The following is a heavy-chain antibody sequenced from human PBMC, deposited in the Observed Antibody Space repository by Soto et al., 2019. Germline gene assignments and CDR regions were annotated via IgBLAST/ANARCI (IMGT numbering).Heavy chain of an antibody. CDR3: ARIDDILTGYPNWFDP. CDR1: GGSISSGGYY. V-gene: IGHV4-31*03. Sequence: QVQLQESGPGLVKPSQTLSLTCTVSGGSISSGGYYWSWIRQHPGKGLEWIGYIYYSGSTYYNPSLKSRVTISVDTSKNQFSLKLSSVTAADTAVYYCARIDDILTGYPNWFDPWGQGTLVTVSS. J-gene: IGHJ5*02. CDR2: IYYSGST. D-gene: IGHD3-9*01.